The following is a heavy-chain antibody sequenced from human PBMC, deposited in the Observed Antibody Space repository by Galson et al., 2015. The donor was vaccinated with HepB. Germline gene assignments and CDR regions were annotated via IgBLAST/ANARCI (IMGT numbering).Heavy chain of an antibody. CDR1: GYTFTSYY. Sequence: SVKVSCKASGYTFTSYYMHWVRQAPGQGLEWMGIINPSGGSTSYAQKFQGRVTMTRDTSTSTVCMELSGLRPEDTAVYYCARDGDANYYDSSGPFDYWGQGTLVTVSS. CDR2: INPSGGST. CDR3: ARDGDANYYDSSGPFDY. D-gene: IGHD3-22*01. J-gene: IGHJ4*02. V-gene: IGHV1-46*03.